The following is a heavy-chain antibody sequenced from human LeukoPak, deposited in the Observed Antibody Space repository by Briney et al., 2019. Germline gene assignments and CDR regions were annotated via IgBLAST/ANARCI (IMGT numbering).Heavy chain of an antibody. CDR2: IIPIFGTA. V-gene: IGHV1-69*05. J-gene: IGHJ4*02. D-gene: IGHD4-17*01. Sequence: SVKVSYKASGGTFSSYAISWVRQAPGQGLEWMGGIIPIFGTANYAQKFQGRVTITTDESTSTAYMELSSLRSEDTAVYYCAGTTVTTSTFDYWGQGTLVTVSS. CDR3: AGTTVTTSTFDY. CDR1: GGTFSSYA.